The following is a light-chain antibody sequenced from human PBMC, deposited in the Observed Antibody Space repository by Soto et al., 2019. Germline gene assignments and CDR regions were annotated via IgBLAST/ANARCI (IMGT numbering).Light chain of an antibody. CDR3: QQYNNFPPT. CDR2: ATS. CDR1: QGIYNW. Sequence: DVQMTQSPSSLSASVGDRVTITCRASQGIYNWLAWYQQKPGKAPQSLIYATSSLQSGVPSRFSGSGSGTDFTLTINSLQPEDSATYYCQQYNNFPPTFGGGTKVEIK. V-gene: IGKV1D-16*01. J-gene: IGKJ4*01.